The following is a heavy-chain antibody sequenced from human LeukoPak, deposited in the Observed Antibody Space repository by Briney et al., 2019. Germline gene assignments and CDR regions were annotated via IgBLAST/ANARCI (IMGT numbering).Heavy chain of an antibody. Sequence: ASVKVSCKASGYSFTSYAMHWVRQAPGQRLEWMGWIYAGNGNTQFSQNFQGRVTFTRDTSASTAYMELSSLRSEDTAVYYCARGYCSSTSCQHYLDYWGQGTLVTVSS. J-gene: IGHJ4*02. CDR3: ARGYCSSTSCQHYLDY. CDR2: IYAGNGNT. V-gene: IGHV1-3*01. CDR1: GYSFTSYA. D-gene: IGHD2-2*01.